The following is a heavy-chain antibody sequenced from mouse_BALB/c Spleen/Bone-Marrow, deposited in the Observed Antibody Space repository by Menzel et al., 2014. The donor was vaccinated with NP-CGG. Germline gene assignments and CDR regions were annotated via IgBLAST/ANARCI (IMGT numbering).Heavy chain of an antibody. CDR2: INSDSSTI. D-gene: IGHD2-3*01. CDR3: ARLGYYGYFDY. J-gene: IGHJ2*01. Sequence: DVKLQESGGGLVQPGGSLKLSCAASGFDFSRYWMSWVRQAPGKGLEWIGEINSDSSTINYTPSLKDKFIISRDNAKNTLYLQMSKVRSEDTALYYCARLGYYGYFDYWGQGTTLTVSS. V-gene: IGHV4-1*02. CDR1: GFDFSRYW.